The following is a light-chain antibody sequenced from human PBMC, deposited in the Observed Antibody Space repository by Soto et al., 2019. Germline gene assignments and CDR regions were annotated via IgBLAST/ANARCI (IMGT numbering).Light chain of an antibody. Sequence: QSVLTQPASVSGSPGQSITISCTGTSSDVGGYAYVSWYQQHPGKAPKVLIYEVTHRPSGVSNRFSGSRSGNMASLTISGLQAEDEADYYCSSYTSSTTYVFGTGTKVTVL. CDR2: EVT. CDR3: SSYTSSTTYV. J-gene: IGLJ1*01. V-gene: IGLV2-14*01. CDR1: SSDVGGYAY.